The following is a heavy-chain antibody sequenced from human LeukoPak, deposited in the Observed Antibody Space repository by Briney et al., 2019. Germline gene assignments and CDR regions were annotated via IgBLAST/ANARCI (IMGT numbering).Heavy chain of an antibody. CDR1: GFSVSNFY. V-gene: IGHV3-69-1*01. CDR2: IRDSGAT. D-gene: IGHD1-1*01. CDR3: ARADNWQSGGA. Sequence: GGSLRLSCAGSGFSVSNFYMNWVRQAPGKGLEWVSLIRDSGATFYADSAKGRFTISRDNAKDTLYLQMNSLRADDTAVYYCARADNWQSGGAWGQGTLVTVSS. J-gene: IGHJ5*02.